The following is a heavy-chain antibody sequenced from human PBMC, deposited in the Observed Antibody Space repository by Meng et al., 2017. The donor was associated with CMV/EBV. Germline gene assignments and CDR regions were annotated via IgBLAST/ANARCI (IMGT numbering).Heavy chain of an antibody. CDR3: ARRGVLAGSDY. CDR2: INHSGST. CDR1: GGSFSGYY. Sequence: GSLRLSCAVYGGSFSGYYWSWIRQPPGKGLEWIGEINHSGSTNYNPSLKSRVTISVDTSKNQFSLKLSSMTAADTAVYYCARRGVLAGSDYWGQGTLVTVSS. V-gene: IGHV4-34*01. J-gene: IGHJ4*02. D-gene: IGHD3-10*01.